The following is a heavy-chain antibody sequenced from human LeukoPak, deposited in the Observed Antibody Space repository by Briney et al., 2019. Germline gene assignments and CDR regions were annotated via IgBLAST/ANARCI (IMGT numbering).Heavy chain of an antibody. D-gene: IGHD2-15*01. CDR2: ISGSGGST. CDR1: GFAFSSYA. Sequence: GGSLRLSCAASGFAFSSYAMSWVRQAPGKGLEWVSAISGSGGSTYYADSVKGRFTISRDNSKNTLYLQMNSLRAEDTAVYYCAKLTFDVVVVAAVQYFDYWGQGTLVTVSS. CDR3: AKLTFDVVVVAAVQYFDY. J-gene: IGHJ4*02. V-gene: IGHV3-23*01.